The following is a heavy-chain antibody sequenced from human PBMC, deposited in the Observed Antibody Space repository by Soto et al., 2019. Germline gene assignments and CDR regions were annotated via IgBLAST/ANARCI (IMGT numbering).Heavy chain of an antibody. CDR2: IWYDGSNK. V-gene: IGHV3-33*01. J-gene: IGHJ6*02. Sequence: QVQLVESGGGEVQPGRSLRLSCAASGFTFNTYGMHWVRQAPGKGLEWVAVIWYDGSNKYYADSVKGRFTISRDNSKNIRYFEMKSLRAEVTAAYRCARVRYSAGLTYGMVGWGRGATVTGS. CDR3: ARVRYSAGLTYGMVG. D-gene: IGHD6-19*01. CDR1: GFTFNTYG.